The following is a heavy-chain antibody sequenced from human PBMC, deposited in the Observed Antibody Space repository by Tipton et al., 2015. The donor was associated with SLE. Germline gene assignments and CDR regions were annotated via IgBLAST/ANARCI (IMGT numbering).Heavy chain of an antibody. J-gene: IGHJ5*02. CDR1: GYSFTTYW. CDR3: ARSSSSSSNWFDP. D-gene: IGHD6-6*01. CDR2: IYPGDSDT. V-gene: IGHV5-51*01. Sequence: QLVQSGAEVKKPGESLRISCKGSGYSFTTYWISWVRQMPGKGLEWMGIIYPGDSDTRYSPSFQGQVTISADKSISTAYLQWSSLKASDTAMYYCARSSSSSSNWFDPWGQGTLVTVSS.